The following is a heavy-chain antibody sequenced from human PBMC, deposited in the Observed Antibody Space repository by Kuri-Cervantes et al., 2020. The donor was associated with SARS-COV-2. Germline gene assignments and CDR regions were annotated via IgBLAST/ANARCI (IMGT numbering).Heavy chain of an antibody. Sequence: ASVKVSCKASGYTFTSYGISWVRQAPGQGLEWMGWISAYNGNTNYAQKLQGRVTMTTDTSTSTAYMELRSLRSDDTAVYYCARDWRLSDSSGYPAFDIWGQGTMVTVSS. J-gene: IGHJ3*02. D-gene: IGHD3-22*01. CDR1: GYTFTSYG. CDR2: ISAYNGNT. V-gene: IGHV1-18*01. CDR3: ARDWRLSDSSGYPAFDI.